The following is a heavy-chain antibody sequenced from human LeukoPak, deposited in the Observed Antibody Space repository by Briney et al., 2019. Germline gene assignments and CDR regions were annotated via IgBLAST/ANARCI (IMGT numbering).Heavy chain of an antibody. CDR3: AELGITMIGGV. CDR1: GVTFINAW. CDR2: ISSSGSTI. Sequence: GGALRVSSAASGVTFINAWMSGVGQAPGKGLEGRSYISSSGSTIYYADSVKGRFTISTDNAKHSLYLQMTSLRAEDTAVYSCAELGITMIGGVWGKGTTVTISS. D-gene: IGHD3-10*02. J-gene: IGHJ6*04. V-gene: IGHV3-11*04.